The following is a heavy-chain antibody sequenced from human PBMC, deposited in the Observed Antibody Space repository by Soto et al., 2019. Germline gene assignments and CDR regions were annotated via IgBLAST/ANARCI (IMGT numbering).Heavy chain of an antibody. CDR2: ISSSSSYI. CDR1: GFTFSSYS. CDR3: ATRSFGMDV. Sequence: PGGSLRLSCAASGFTFSSYSMNWVRQAPGKGLEWVSSISSSSSYIYYADSVKGRFTISRDNAKNPLYLQMNSLRAEDTAVYYCATRSFGMDVWGQGTTVTVSS. V-gene: IGHV3-21*01. J-gene: IGHJ6*02.